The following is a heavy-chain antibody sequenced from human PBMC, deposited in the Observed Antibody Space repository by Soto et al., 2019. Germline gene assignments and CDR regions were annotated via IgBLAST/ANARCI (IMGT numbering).Heavy chain of an antibody. CDR2: IYPGDSDT. Sequence: GESLKISCKGSGYSFTSFWIGWVRQMPGKGLEWMGIIYPGDSDTRYSPSFQGQATISADKSISTAYLQWSSLKASDTAMYYCARSFTMVRGVITTLHGMDVWGQGTTVTVS. J-gene: IGHJ6*02. CDR3: ARSFTMVRGVITTLHGMDV. D-gene: IGHD3-10*01. V-gene: IGHV5-51*01. CDR1: GYSFTSFW.